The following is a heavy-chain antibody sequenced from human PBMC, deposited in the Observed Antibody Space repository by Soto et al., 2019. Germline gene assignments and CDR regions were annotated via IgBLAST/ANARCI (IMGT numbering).Heavy chain of an antibody. CDR3: ARDVNWSVRGVWFDH. D-gene: IGHD1-1*01. CDR2: INSDGSST. CDR1: GFTVSSYC. V-gene: IGHV3-74*01. J-gene: IGHJ5*02. Sequence: XGALGLSFAASGFTVSSYCVHGVRQAPGKGLVWVSRINSDGSSTSYADSVKGRFTISRDNAKNTLYLQMNSLRAEDTAVYYCARDVNWSVRGVWFDHWGQGTLVTV.